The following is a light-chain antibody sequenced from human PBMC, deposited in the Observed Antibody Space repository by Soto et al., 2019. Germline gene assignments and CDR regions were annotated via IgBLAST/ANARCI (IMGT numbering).Light chain of an antibody. CDR1: QDIATY. CDR2: DAP. Sequence: DIQMTQSPSSLSAAVGNRVTITCQASQDIATYLNWYQQKPGKAPNLLIYDAPNLETGVPSRFSGGGSGTHFTFTISNLQXEDIATYYCQQYDNLPPTWTFGQGTKVDIK. V-gene: IGKV1-33*01. J-gene: IGKJ1*01. CDR3: QQYDNLPPTWT.